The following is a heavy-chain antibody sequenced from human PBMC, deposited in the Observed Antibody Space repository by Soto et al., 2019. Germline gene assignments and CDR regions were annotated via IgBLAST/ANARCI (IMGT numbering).Heavy chain of an antibody. J-gene: IGHJ3*02. Sequence: GASVKVSCNASGSTFTSYGISWVRQAPGQRLEWMGWINAGNGNTKYSQKFQGRVTITRDTSASTAYMELSSLRSEDTAVYYCASEGGYSYGYGNALDIWGQGTMVTVSS. CDR1: GSTFTSYG. V-gene: IGHV1-3*01. CDR2: INAGNGNT. CDR3: ASEGGYSYGYGNALDI. D-gene: IGHD5-18*01.